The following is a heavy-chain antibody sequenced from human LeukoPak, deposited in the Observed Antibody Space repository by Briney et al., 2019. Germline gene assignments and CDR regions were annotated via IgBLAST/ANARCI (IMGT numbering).Heavy chain of an antibody. CDR1: GFTFSSYA. J-gene: IGHJ4*02. D-gene: IGHD5/OR15-5a*01. V-gene: IGHV3-30-3*01. CDR3: ARENSGLDY. Sequence: GRSLRLSCAASGFTFSSYAMHWVRQAPGEGLEWVAVISYDGSNKYYADSVKGRFTISRDNSKNTLYLQMNSLRAEDTAVYYCARENSGLDYWGQGTLVTVSS. CDR2: ISYDGSNK.